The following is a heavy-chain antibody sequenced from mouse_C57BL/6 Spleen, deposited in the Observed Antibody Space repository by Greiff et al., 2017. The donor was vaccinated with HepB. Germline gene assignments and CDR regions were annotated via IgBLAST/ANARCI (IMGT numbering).Heavy chain of an antibody. D-gene: IGHD1-1*01. J-gene: IGHJ4*01. Sequence: QVQLKESGAELVKPGASVKISCKASGYAFSSYWMNWVKQRPGKGLEWIGQIYPGDGDTNYNGKFKGKATLTADKSSSTAYMQLSSLTSEDSAVYVCASSRYYGSRYYAMDYWGQGTSVTVSS. CDR2: IYPGDGDT. CDR1: GYAFSSYW. V-gene: IGHV1-80*01. CDR3: ASSRYYGSRYYAMDY.